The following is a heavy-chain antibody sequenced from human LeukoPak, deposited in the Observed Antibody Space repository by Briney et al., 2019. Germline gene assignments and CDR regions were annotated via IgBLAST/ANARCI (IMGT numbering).Heavy chain of an antibody. D-gene: IGHD2-15*01. CDR2: IYPGDSTT. CDR3: ARLYCRGGACYGGWFDP. J-gene: IGHJ5*02. Sequence: RGDFLKISCKGSGYSFTCYWIGWVRQMPGKGLEWMGIIYPGDSTTRYSPTFQGQVTISVDKSISTAYLQWHTLKASDTATYYCARLYCRGGACYGGWFDPWGQGTLVTVSS. V-gene: IGHV5-51*01. CDR1: GYSFTCYW.